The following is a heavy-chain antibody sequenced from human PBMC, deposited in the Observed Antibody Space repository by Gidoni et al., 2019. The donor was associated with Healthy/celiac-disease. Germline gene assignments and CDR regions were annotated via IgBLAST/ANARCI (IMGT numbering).Heavy chain of an antibody. CDR2: INPSGGST. D-gene: IGHD1-1*01. Sequence: QVQLVQSGAEVKKPGASGKVSCKASGYTCTSYYMHWVRQAPGQGLEWMGIINPSGGSTSYAQKFQCRVTMTRDTSTSTVYMELSSLRSEDTAVYYCARPIQQYYYYGMDVWGQGTTVTVSS. CDR3: ARPIQQYYYYGMDV. J-gene: IGHJ6*02. CDR1: GYTCTSYY. V-gene: IGHV1-46*01.